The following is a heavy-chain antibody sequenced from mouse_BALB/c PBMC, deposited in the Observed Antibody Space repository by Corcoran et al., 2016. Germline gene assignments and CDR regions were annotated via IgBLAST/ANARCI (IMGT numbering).Heavy chain of an antibody. CDR3: TIRGTTVYAMDY. Sequence: QVQLQQPGAELVKPGAPVKLSCKASGYTFTSYWMHWGKLRPGQGFEWIGEINPSNGGTNYNEKFKRKATLTVDKSSSTAYMQLSSLTSEDSAVYYCTIRGTTVYAMDYWGQGTSVTVSS. CDR2: INPSNGGT. CDR1: GYTFTSYW. D-gene: IGHD1-1*01. J-gene: IGHJ4*01. V-gene: IGHV1S81*02.